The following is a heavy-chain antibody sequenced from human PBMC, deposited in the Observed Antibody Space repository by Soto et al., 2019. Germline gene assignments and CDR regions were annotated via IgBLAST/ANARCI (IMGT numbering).Heavy chain of an antibody. CDR2: ISAYNGNK. J-gene: IGHJ3*02. D-gene: IGHD2-2*01. CDR3: ARDPLTRYCSGPSCYLGYAFDI. CDR1: GYTFTSFG. V-gene: IGHV1-18*01. Sequence: QVQLVQSGAEVKKPGASVKVSCKASGYTFTSFGISWVRQAPRQGLEWMGWISAYNGNKKYAQKFQGRVTITTDTSTSTAFMELRSLRSDDTAVYYCARDPLTRYCSGPSCYLGYAFDIWGQGTMVTVS.